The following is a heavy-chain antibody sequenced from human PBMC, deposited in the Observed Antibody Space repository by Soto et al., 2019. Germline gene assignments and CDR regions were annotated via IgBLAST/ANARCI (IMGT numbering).Heavy chain of an antibody. Sequence: EVQLVESVGGFVQPGVSLRLSCTASGFTFSDSWMTWVRQAPGKGLEWVARIKPDESEKKYAYSVKGRFSTSRDNAKTSMYLQMDSLRGEDTAVYYCVRGGSNYASWGQGTLVTVSS. CDR3: VRGGSNYAS. D-gene: IGHD4-4*01. V-gene: IGHV3-7*01. CDR1: GFTFSDSW. J-gene: IGHJ5*02. CDR2: IKPDESEK.